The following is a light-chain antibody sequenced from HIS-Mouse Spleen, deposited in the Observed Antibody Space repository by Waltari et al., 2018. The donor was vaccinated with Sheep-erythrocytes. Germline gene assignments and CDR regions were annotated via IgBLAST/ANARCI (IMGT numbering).Light chain of an antibody. J-gene: IGKJ5*01. V-gene: IGKV1-12*01. CDR3: XXXXXFPIT. CDR1: KXISSW. Sequence: DIQMTQSPXSVSASVGDXVTLTCRSGKXISSWLAWYPQKPGKAPKRRIYAASSLQSGVPSXXXXSGSGTDFTLTISSLQPXXFATYXCXXXXXFPITFGQGTXXXIK. CDR2: AAS.